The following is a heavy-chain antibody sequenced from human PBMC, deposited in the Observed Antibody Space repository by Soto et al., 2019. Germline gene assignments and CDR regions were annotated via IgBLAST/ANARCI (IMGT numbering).Heavy chain of an antibody. CDR2: ISSSSSTI. J-gene: IGHJ4*02. Sequence: EVQLVESGGGLVQPGGSLRLSCAASGFTFSSYSMNWVRQAPGKGLEWVSYISSSSSTIYYADSVKGRFTISRDNAKTSLYLQMNSLRDEDTAVYYCARNRLRGSSSWYSGPKRGVFDYWGQGTLVTVSS. CDR3: ARNRLRGSSSWYSGPKRGVFDY. CDR1: GFTFSSYS. V-gene: IGHV3-48*02. D-gene: IGHD6-13*01.